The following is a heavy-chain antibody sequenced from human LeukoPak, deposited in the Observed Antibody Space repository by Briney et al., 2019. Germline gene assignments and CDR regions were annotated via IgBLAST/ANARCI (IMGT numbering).Heavy chain of an antibody. CDR3: ARDYNPYYDILTGYYAFDI. CDR1: GYTFTNYG. V-gene: IGHV1-18*01. D-gene: IGHD3-9*01. CDR2: ISAYNGNT. J-gene: IGHJ3*02. Sequence: ASVKVSCKASGYTFTNYGISWVRQAPGQGLEWMGWISAYNGNTNYAQKLQGRVTMTTGTSTSTAYMELRSLRSDDTAVYYCARDYNPYYDILTGYYAFDIWGQGTMVTVSS.